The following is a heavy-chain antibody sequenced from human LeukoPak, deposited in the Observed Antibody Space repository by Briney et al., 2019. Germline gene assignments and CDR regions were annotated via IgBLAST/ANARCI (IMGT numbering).Heavy chain of an antibody. CDR1: GFSLDDYA. CDR3: IKDMGFDLLKDAFDL. Sequence: GGSLRLSCAASGFSLDDYAMHWVRQAPGQGLEWVSSISWDGRNMAYAASVKGRFTISRDNAQNSLYLQMYSLKIDDTAFYYCIKDMGFDLLKDAFDLWGQGMLDTVSS. D-gene: IGHD1-26*01. CDR2: ISWDGRNM. J-gene: IGHJ3*01. V-gene: IGHV3-9*01.